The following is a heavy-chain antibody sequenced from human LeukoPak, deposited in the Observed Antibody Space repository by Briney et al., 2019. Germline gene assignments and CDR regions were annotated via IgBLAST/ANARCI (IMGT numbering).Heavy chain of an antibody. Sequence: QPGGSLRLSCAASGFTFSDYAMTWIRPAPGKGLEWVSYISGVGDATYYADSVKGRFIVSRDNSKGTLSLQMNSLRADDTATYYCAKWSKWLPSCWGQGTLVIVSS. J-gene: IGHJ4*02. D-gene: IGHD5-12*01. CDR2: ISGVGDAT. CDR3: AKWSKWLPSC. CDR1: GFTFSDYA. V-gene: IGHV3-23*01.